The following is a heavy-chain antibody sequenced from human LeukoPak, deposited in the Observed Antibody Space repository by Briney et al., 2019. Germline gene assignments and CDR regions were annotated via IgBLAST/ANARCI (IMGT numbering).Heavy chain of an antibody. D-gene: IGHD5-18*01. CDR3: ARDVYGYTYGYYDH. J-gene: IGHJ4*02. Sequence: PGGSLRLSCAASGFTFSRFWMSWVRQAPGKGLEWVANINQNGGDKYYVDSVKGRFTISRDNAKSSLDLQMNSLRAEDTAVYYCARDVYGYTYGYYDHWGQGILVTVSS. V-gene: IGHV3-7*04. CDR1: GFTFSRFW. CDR2: INQNGGDK.